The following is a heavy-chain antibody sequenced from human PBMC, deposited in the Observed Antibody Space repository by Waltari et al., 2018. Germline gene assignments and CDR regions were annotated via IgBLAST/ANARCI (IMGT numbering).Heavy chain of an antibody. CDR1: GGTFSSYA. Sequence: QVQLVQSGAEVKKPGSSVKVSCKASGGTFSSYAISWVRQAPGQGLEWMGGSSPILGISNYAQKFQGRVTITADKSTSTAYMELSSLRSEDTAVYYCARGYGGNPFDLWGRGTLVTVSS. J-gene: IGHJ2*01. CDR3: ARGYGGNPFDL. CDR2: SSPILGIS. D-gene: IGHD2-15*01. V-gene: IGHV1-69*10.